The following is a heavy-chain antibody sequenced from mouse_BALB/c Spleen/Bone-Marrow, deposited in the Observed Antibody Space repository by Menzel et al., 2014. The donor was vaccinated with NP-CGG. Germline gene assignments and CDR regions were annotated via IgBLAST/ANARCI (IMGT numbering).Heavy chain of an antibody. V-gene: IGHV7-3*02. CDR1: GFTFTDYY. Sequence: EVQLQESGGGLVQPGGSLRLSCTTSGFTFTDYYMSWVRQPPGKALEWLAFIRNKAYGYTTEYSASVRGRFTISRDNSQSILYLQMNTLRAEDSATYYCARFPMDYWGQGTSVTVPS. CDR2: IRNKAYGYTT. CDR3: ARFPMDY. J-gene: IGHJ4*01.